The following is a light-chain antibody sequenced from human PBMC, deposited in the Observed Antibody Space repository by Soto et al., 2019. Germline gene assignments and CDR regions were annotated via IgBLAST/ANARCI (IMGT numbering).Light chain of an antibody. CDR1: KLGDKY. J-gene: IGLJ1*01. CDR2: QNT. Sequence: SYELTQPPSVSVSPGQTASITCSGDKLGDKYACWYQQKPGQSPVLVIYQNTKRPSGIPERFSGSNSGNTATLTISGTQAMDEADYYCQAWDSSTGVFGTGTNAT. V-gene: IGLV3-1*01. CDR3: QAWDSSTGV.